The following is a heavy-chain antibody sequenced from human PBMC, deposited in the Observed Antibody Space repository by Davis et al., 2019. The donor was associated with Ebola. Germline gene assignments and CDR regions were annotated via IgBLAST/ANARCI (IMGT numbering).Heavy chain of an antibody. Sequence: ASVKVSCKASGYTFTGYYMHWVRQAPGQGLEWMGRINPNSGGTNYAQKFQGRVTMTRDTSISTAYMELSRLRSDDTAVYYCARGYYYGSGSYYNDGWFDPWGQGTLVTVSS. J-gene: IGHJ5*02. D-gene: IGHD3-10*01. CDR2: INPNSGGT. CDR3: ARGYYYGSGSYYNDGWFDP. CDR1: GYTFTGYY. V-gene: IGHV1-2*06.